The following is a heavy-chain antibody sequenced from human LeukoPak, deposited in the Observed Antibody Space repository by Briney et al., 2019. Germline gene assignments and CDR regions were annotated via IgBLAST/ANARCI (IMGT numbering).Heavy chain of an antibody. CDR1: GGTFSSYA. Sequence: SVKVSCKASGGTFSSYAISWVRQAPGQGREWMGGIIPIFGTANYAQKFQGRVTITADESTSTAYMELSSLRSEDTAVYYCARDRGVRGSYYFDYWGQGTLVTVSS. CDR2: IIPIFGTA. V-gene: IGHV1-69*13. D-gene: IGHD3-10*01. CDR3: ARDRGVRGSYYFDY. J-gene: IGHJ4*02.